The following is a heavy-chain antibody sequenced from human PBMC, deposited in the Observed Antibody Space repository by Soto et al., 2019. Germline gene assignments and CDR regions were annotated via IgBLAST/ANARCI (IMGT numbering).Heavy chain of an antibody. J-gene: IGHJ2*01. V-gene: IGHV4-59*01. D-gene: IGHD2-15*01. CDR3: ARLFFKSFVGLLRLLSYPAQRSSDL. CDR1: GGSIDYYY. CDR2: IYHSGST. Sequence: PSETLSLTCTVSGGSIDYYYWSWIRQPPGKGLEWIGYIYHSGSTNYNPSLKSRVTMSVDTSKNHFSLKLTSVTAADTAVYYCARLFFKSFVGLLRLLSYPAQRSSDL.